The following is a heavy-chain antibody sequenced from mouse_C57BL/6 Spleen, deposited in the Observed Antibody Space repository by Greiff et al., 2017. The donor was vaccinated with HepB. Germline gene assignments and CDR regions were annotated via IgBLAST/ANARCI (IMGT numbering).Heavy chain of an antibody. CDR3: ARGALAGTLGSCAY. D-gene: IGHD5-1*01. Sequence: QVQLQQPGAELVKPGASVKLSCKASGYTFTSYWMHWVKQRPGQGLEWIGMIHPNSGSTNYNEKFKSKATLTVDKSSSTAYMQLSSLTSEDSAVYYCARGALAGTLGSCAYWGQGTLVTVSA. CDR1: GYTFTSYW. CDR2: IHPNSGST. V-gene: IGHV1-64*01. J-gene: IGHJ3*01.